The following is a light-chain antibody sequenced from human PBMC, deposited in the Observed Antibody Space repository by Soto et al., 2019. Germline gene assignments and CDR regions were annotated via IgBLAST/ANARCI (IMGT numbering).Light chain of an antibody. Sequence: EIVMTQSPATLSVSPGERATLSCRASQSVSSNLAWYQQKHGQAPRLLIYGASTRATGIPARFSGSGSGTEFTLTISSLQSEDFAFYYCQQYNNWSFTFGPGTKVDIK. J-gene: IGKJ3*01. V-gene: IGKV3-15*01. CDR1: QSVSSN. CDR2: GAS. CDR3: QQYNNWSFT.